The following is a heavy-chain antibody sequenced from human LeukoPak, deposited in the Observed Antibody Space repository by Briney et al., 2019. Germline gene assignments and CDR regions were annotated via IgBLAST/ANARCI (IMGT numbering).Heavy chain of an antibody. CDR3: ANRFLEWLLIDY. CDR1: GFTFSSYA. CDR2: ISGSGGST. Sequence: GGSLRLSCAASGFTFSSYAMSWVRQAPGKGLEWVSAISGSGGSTYYADSVKGRFTISRDNSKNTLYLQMNSLRAEDTAVYYCANRFLEWLLIDYWGQGTLVTVSS. V-gene: IGHV3-23*01. D-gene: IGHD3-3*01. J-gene: IGHJ4*02.